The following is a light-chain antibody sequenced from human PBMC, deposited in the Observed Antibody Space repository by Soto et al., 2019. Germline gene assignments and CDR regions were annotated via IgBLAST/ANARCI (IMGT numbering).Light chain of an antibody. Sequence: QPASVSGSPGQSITISCTGTSSDVGSYNLVSWYQQHPGKAPKLMIYEGSKRPSGVSNRFSGSKSGNTASLTISGLQAEDEADYYCCSYAGSSTWVFGGGTKLTVL. CDR3: CSYAGSSTWV. CDR2: EGS. CDR1: SSDVGSYNL. V-gene: IGLV2-23*01. J-gene: IGLJ3*02.